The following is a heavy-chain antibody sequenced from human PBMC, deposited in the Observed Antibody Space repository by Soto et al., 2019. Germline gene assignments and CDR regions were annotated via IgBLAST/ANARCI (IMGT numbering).Heavy chain of an antibody. CDR2: IYHSGGT. D-gene: IGHD3-3*01. CDR3: ARERRRGSWREEYYVVY. Sequence: QVQLQQWGAGLLKPSETLSLTCAVYGGCFSGYFWSWIRQPPGKGLEWIGQIYHSGGTNYNPSLKRRVTISVDTSKNQFSLTLRSVTAADTAVNYCARERRRGSWREEYYVVYWVQGTLVAVSS. J-gene: IGHJ4*02. V-gene: IGHV4-34*01. CDR1: GGCFSGYF.